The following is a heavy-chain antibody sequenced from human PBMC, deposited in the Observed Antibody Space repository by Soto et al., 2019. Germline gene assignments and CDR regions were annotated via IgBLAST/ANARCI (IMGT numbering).Heavy chain of an antibody. CDR2: IYYSGST. CDR1: GGSISSGGYY. J-gene: IGHJ4*02. D-gene: IGHD2-15*01. V-gene: IGHV4-31*03. CDR3: ARYCSGGSCYSSHFDY. Sequence: QVQLQESGPGLVKPSQTLSLTCTVSGGSISSGGYYWSWIRQHPGKGLEWIGYIYYSGSTYYNPSLESRVTISVDTSKNQSSLKLSSVTAADTAVYYCARYCSGGSCYSSHFDYWGQGTLVTVSS.